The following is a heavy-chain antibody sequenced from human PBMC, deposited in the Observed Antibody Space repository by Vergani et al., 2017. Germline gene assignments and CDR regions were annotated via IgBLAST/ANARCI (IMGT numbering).Heavy chain of an antibody. J-gene: IGHJ6*03. Sequence: QVQLVQSGAEVKKPGASVKVSCKASGYTFTSSGISWVRQAPGQGLEWMGWISAYNGNTNYAQKLQGTVTMTTDTSTSTAYMELRSLRSDDTAVYYGARDISIAARPSYYYYYMDVWGKGTTVTVSS. V-gene: IGHV1-18*01. CDR3: ARDISIAARPSYYYYYMDV. CDR1: GYTFTSSG. CDR2: ISAYNGNT. D-gene: IGHD6-6*01.